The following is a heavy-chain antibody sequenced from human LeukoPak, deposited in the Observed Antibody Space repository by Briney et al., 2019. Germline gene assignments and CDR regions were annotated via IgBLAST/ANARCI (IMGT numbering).Heavy chain of an antibody. J-gene: IGHJ6*03. V-gene: IGHV1-69*01. Sequence: SVKVSCKASGGTFSSYAISWVRHAPEQGLEWMGGIIPIFGTANYAQKFQGRVTITADESTSTAYMELSSLRSEDTAVYYSARAILELSYYYYMDVWGKGSTVTVSS. CDR2: IIPIFGTA. CDR1: GGTFSSYA. CDR3: ARAILELSYYYYMDV. D-gene: IGHD3-10*01.